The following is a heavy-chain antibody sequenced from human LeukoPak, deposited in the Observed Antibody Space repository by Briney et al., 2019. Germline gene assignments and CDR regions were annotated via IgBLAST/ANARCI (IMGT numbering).Heavy chain of an antibody. CDR1: GYTFTGYY. J-gene: IGHJ4*02. Sequence: GASVKVSCKASGYTFTGYYMHWVRQAPGQGLEWMGWINPNSGGTNYAEKFQGWVTMTRDTSISTAYMELSRLRSEDTAVYYCATVYYYGSGTYFDYWGQGTLVTVSS. D-gene: IGHD3-10*01. CDR2: INPNSGGT. V-gene: IGHV1-2*04. CDR3: ATVYYYGSGTYFDY.